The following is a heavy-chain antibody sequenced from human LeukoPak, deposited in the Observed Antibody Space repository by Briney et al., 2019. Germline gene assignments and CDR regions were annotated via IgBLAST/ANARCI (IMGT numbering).Heavy chain of an antibody. V-gene: IGHV3-23*01. Sequence: GGSLRLSCAASGFTFSSYAMSWVRQAPGKGLEWVSAISGSGGSTYYADSVKGRFTISRDNSKNTLYLLMNSLRAEDTAVYYCAKDMRFDWTPYYFDYWGQGTLVTVSS. CDR2: ISGSGGST. CDR1: GFTFSSYA. J-gene: IGHJ4*02. CDR3: AKDMRFDWTPYYFDY. D-gene: IGHD3-9*01.